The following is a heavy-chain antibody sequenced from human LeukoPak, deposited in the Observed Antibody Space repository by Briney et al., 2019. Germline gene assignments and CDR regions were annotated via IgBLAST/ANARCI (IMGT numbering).Heavy chain of an antibody. D-gene: IGHD1-20*01. Sequence: PGRSLRLFCAASGFTFSSYAMSWVRQAPGKGLEWVSAISGSGGSTYYADSVKGRFTISRDNSKNTLYLQMNSLRAEDTAVYYCAKAHAGLNWIRHYYFDYWGQGTLVTVSS. CDR3: AKAHAGLNWIRHYYFDY. CDR1: GFTFSSYA. V-gene: IGHV3-23*01. CDR2: ISGSGGST. J-gene: IGHJ4*02.